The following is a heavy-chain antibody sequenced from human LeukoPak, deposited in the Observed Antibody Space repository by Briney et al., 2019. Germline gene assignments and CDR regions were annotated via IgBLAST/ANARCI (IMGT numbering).Heavy chain of an antibody. J-gene: IGHJ4*02. D-gene: IGHD6-19*01. Sequence: ASVKVSCKASGYAFTSYYMHWVRQAPGQGLEWMGIINPSGGSTSYAQKFQGRVTMTRDTSTITVYMELSSLRSEDTAVYYCARVIETAAVAGEFPFDYWGQGTLVTVSS. V-gene: IGHV1-46*01. CDR1: GYAFTSYY. CDR3: ARVIETAAVAGEFPFDY. CDR2: INPSGGST.